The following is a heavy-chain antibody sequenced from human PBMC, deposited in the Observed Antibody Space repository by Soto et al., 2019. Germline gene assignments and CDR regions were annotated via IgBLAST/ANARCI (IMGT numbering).Heavy chain of an antibody. J-gene: IGHJ6*02. V-gene: IGHV3-11*04. CDR2: ISSSGSTI. CDR3: ARDTNYYGSGSFGMDV. CDR1: GFSISDYY. Sequence: GGSLRLSCAASGFSISDYYMSWIRQAPGKGLEWVSYISSSGSTIYYAESVKGRFTISRDNSKNTLYLQMNSLRAEDTAVYYCARDTNYYGSGSFGMDVWGQGTTVTVSS. D-gene: IGHD3-10*01.